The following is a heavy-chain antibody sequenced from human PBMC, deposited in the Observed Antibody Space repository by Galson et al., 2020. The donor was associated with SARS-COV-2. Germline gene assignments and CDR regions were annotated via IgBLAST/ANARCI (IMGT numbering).Heavy chain of an antibody. V-gene: IGHV4-4*07. CDR2: VSPSGSA. CDR1: DDSISGFF. J-gene: IGHJ4*02. D-gene: IGHD3-3*01. Sequence: SETLSLTCTVSDDSISGFFWNWIRQPAGKALEWIGRVSPSGSAIYNPSLKTRVSMAMDTSRDHVSLSMTSMTAADTAVYICARGFAALDYWGPGILVTVSS. CDR3: ARGFAALDY.